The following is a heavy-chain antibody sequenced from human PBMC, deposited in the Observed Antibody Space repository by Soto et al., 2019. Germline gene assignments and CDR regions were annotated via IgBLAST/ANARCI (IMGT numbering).Heavy chain of an antibody. J-gene: IGHJ6*02. Sequence: GGSLRLSCAASGFTFSSYAMHWVRQAPGKGLEWVAVISYDGSNKYYADSVKGRFTISRDNSKNTLYLQMNSLRAEDTAVYYCARENNYYYRMDVWGQGTTVTVSS. CDR3: ARENNYYYRMDV. CDR1: GFTFSSYA. CDR2: ISYDGSNK. V-gene: IGHV3-30-3*01.